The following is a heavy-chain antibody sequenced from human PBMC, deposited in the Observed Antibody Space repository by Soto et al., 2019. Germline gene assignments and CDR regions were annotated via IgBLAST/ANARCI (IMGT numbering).Heavy chain of an antibody. V-gene: IGHV3-48*01. CDR2: ISSSSNSI. J-gene: IGHJ6*03. CDR1: GFTFSRYS. Sequence: GGSLRLSCAASGFTFSRYSMNWVRQAPGKGLEWVSYISSSSNSIYYADSVKGRFTISRDNAKNSLYLQMNSLRAEDTAVYYCARGYNWNPSYYMDVWGKGTTVTVSS. CDR3: ARGYNWNPSYYMDV. D-gene: IGHD1-20*01.